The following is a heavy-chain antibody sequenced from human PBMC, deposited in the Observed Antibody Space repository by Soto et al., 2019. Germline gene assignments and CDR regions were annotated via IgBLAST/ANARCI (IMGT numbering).Heavy chain of an antibody. Sequence: GASVKVSCKASGYTFTSNAMHWVRQAPGQRLEWMGWINTGNGNTKYSQKFQVRVTFTRDTSASTAYMELSRLKSDDTAVYYCARGSVGPTTDFDYWGQGTLVTVSS. J-gene: IGHJ4*02. D-gene: IGHD1-26*01. V-gene: IGHV1-3*04. CDR3: ARGSVGPTTDFDY. CDR2: INTGNGNT. CDR1: GYTFTSNA.